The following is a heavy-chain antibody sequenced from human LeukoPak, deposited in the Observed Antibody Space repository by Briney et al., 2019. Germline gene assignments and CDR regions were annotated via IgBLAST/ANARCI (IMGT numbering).Heavy chain of an antibody. D-gene: IGHD3-22*01. CDR3: AKVPDSYYDSSGYYHEPYYFDY. CDR1: GFTFSSYG. CDR2: ISYDGSNK. J-gene: IGHJ4*02. Sequence: TGGSLRLSCAASGFTFSSYGMHWVRQAPGKGLEWVAVISYDGSNKYYADSVKGRFTISRDNSKNTLYLQMNSLRAEDTAVYYCAKVPDSYYDSSGYYHEPYYFDYWGQGTLVTVSS. V-gene: IGHV3-30*18.